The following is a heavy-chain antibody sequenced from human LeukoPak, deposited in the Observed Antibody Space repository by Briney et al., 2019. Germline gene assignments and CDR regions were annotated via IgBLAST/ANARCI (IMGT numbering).Heavy chain of an antibody. CDR3: ASATGVYSYFEP. CDR2: IYPGDSDT. J-gene: IGHJ4*02. Sequence: GESLKISCKGSGYSFADYWIGWVRHLPGKGLEWMGIIYPGDSDTRYSPSFRGQVTISADKSISTAYLQWSSLKASDTAMYYCASATGVYSYFEPWGQGALVTVSS. D-gene: IGHD3-9*01. V-gene: IGHV5-51*01. CDR1: GYSFADYW.